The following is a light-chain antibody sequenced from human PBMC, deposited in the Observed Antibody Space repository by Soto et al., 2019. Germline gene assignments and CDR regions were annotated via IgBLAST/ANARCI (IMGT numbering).Light chain of an antibody. CDR3: CSYAGGGTFYV. V-gene: IGLV2-23*03. CDR1: SSDVGSYNL. Sequence: HSVLTQPASVSGSPGQSITISCTGTSSDVGSYNLVSWYQQHPGKAPKLMIYEGTKRPSGVSNRFSGSKSGNAASLTISGLQAEDEADYYCCSYAGGGTFYVFGTGTKVTVL. J-gene: IGLJ1*01. CDR2: EGT.